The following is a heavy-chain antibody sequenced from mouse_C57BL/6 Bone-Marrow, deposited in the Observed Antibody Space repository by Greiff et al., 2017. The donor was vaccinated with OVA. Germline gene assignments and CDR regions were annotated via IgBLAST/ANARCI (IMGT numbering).Heavy chain of an antibody. V-gene: IGHV1-26*01. CDR2: INPNNGGT. J-gene: IGHJ4*01. Sequence: VQLQQSGPALVKPGASVQISCKASGYTFTDSYINWVKQSHGKSLEWIGDINPNNGGTSYNQKFKGKATLTVDKSSSTAYMELRSLTSEDSAVYYCARESYYDYYYAMDYWGQGTSVTVPS. CDR1: GYTFTDSY. D-gene: IGHD2-4*01. CDR3: ARESYYDYYYAMDY.